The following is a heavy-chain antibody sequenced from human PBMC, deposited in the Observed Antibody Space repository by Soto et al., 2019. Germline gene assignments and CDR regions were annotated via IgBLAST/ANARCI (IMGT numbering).Heavy chain of an antibody. CDR1: GFTVSSNY. Sequence: GGSLRLSCAVSGFTVSSNYMNWVRQVPGKGLEWVSVIYSGGTTYYADSVKGRFTISRDNSKNTLYLQMNSLRAEDTAVYFCAGNLHLGELSFGYWGQGTLVTVSS. J-gene: IGHJ4*02. V-gene: IGHV3-66*01. CDR2: IYSGGTT. D-gene: IGHD3-16*02. CDR3: AGNLHLGELSFGY.